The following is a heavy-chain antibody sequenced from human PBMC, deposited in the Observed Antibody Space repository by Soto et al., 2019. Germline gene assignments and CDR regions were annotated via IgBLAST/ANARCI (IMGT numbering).Heavy chain of an antibody. CDR1: GYTFTSYG. CDR2: ISAYNGNT. Sequence: ASVKVSCKASGYTFTSYGISWVRQAPGQGLEWMGWISAYNGNTNYAQKLQGRVTMTTDTSTSTAYMELRSLRSDDTAVYYCARADYDFWSGFQPGDDWGQGTLVTVSS. CDR3: ARADYDFWSGFQPGDD. D-gene: IGHD3-3*01. V-gene: IGHV1-18*01. J-gene: IGHJ4*02.